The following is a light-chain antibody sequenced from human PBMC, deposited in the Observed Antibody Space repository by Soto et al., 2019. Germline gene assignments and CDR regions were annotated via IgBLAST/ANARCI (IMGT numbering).Light chain of an antibody. J-gene: IGLJ1*01. Sequence: SALTQPPSVSGSPGQSVTISCTGTSSDVGSYNRLSWYQQPPGTAPKLIMYEVNTRPSGVPDRFSGSKSGSTASLTISGLQAEDEADYYCSLYISGSNYVFGTGTKVTVL. CDR1: SSDVGSYNR. CDR3: SLYISGSNYV. V-gene: IGLV2-18*01. CDR2: EVN.